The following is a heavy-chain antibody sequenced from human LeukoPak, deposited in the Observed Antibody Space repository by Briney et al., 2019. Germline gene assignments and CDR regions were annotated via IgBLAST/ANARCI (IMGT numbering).Heavy chain of an antibody. V-gene: IGHV1-3*01. CDR2: INAGNGNT. D-gene: IGHD3-10*01. Sequence: GASVKVSCKASGYTFTSYAMHWVRQAPGRRLEWMGWINAGNGNTKYSQKFQGRVTITRDTSASTAYMELSSLRSEDTAVYYCARVLVRGVITSLGYWGQGTLVTVSS. J-gene: IGHJ4*02. CDR1: GYTFTSYA. CDR3: ARVLVRGVITSLGY.